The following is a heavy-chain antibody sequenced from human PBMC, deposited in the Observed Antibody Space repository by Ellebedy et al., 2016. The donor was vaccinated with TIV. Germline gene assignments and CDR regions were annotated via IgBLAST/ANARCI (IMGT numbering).Heavy chain of an antibody. CDR2: IYPYSGGT. Sequence: ASVKVFCKASGYTFTAYHIHWVRQAPGQGLEWMGWIYPYSGGTNYAPKFQGRVTMTRDMSISTGYMELSGLKSDDTAVYYCAAFPYISTSSAFWGQGTLVTVSS. V-gene: IGHV1-2*02. CDR1: GYTFTAYH. J-gene: IGHJ4*02. D-gene: IGHD3-3*02. CDR3: AAFPYISTSSAF.